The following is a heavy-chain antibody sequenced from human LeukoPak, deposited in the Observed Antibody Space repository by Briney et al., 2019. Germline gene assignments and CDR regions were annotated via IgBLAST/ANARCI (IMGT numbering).Heavy chain of an antibody. CDR3: ANNDYDILTGYHFSNPRLGID. J-gene: IGHJ4*02. D-gene: IGHD3-9*01. V-gene: IGHV1-69*05. CDR2: IIPIFGTA. Sequence: SVKVSCRASGGTFSSYAISWVRQAPGQGLEWMGRIIPIFGTANYAQKFQGRVTITTDESTSTAYMELSSLRSEDTAVYYCANNDYDILTGYHFSNPRLGIDWGQGTLVTVSS. CDR1: GGTFSSYA.